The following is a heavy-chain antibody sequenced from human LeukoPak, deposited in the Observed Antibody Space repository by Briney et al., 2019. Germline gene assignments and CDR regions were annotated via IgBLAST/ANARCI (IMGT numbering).Heavy chain of an antibody. D-gene: IGHD6-6*01. CDR2: IYHSGST. CDR3: ASASSSSLGDY. J-gene: IGHJ4*02. V-gene: IGHV4-30-2*01. Sequence: SETLSLTCTVSGGSISSGGYYWSWIRQPPGKGLEWIGYIYHSGSTYYNPSLKSRVTISVDRSKNQFSLKLSSVTAADTAVYYCASASSSSLGDYWGQGTPVTVSS. CDR1: GGSISSGGYY.